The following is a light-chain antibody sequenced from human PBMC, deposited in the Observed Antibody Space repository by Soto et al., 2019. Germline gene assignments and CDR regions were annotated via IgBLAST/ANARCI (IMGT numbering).Light chain of an antibody. CDR1: QEITIY. CDR3: QQSYSYLLT. J-gene: IGKJ5*01. Sequence: DIQLTQSPSSLSASVGDRVTITSRASQEITIYLPWYQQKPGEAPNLLIYDAFSFENGVPARFSGSGSGTEFTLTISRLQPDDFATYFCQQSYSYLLTFGQGTSVEI. V-gene: IGKV1-5*01. CDR2: DAF.